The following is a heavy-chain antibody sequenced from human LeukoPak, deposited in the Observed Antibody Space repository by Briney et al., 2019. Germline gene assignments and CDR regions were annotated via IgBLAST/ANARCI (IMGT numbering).Heavy chain of an antibody. CDR1: GYTFTVYY. Sequence: ASVTVSFTASGYTFTVYYMHWVRQAPGQGQEWMGWINPNSGGTNYAQKFQGRVTMTRHTSISTAYMELSRLRSDDTAVYYGARGPLIVYADGTGDDYWGQGTLVTVSS. CDR3: ARGPLIVYADGTGDDY. CDR2: INPNSGGT. J-gene: IGHJ4*02. D-gene: IGHD2-8*01. V-gene: IGHV1-2*02.